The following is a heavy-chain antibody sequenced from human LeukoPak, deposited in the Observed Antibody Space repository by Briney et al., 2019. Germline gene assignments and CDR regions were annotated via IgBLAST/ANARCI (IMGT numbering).Heavy chain of an antibody. J-gene: IGHJ4*02. CDR3: AKRPIQSRGPYWSS. Sequence: GGSLRLSCAASGFTFSSYGMHWVRQAPGKGLEWVAFIRYDGSNKYYADSVKGRFTISRDNSKNTLYLQMNSLRAEDTAVYYCAKRPIQSRGPYWSSWGQGTLVTVSS. D-gene: IGHD2-15*01. V-gene: IGHV3-30*02. CDR1: GFTFSSYG. CDR2: IRYDGSNK.